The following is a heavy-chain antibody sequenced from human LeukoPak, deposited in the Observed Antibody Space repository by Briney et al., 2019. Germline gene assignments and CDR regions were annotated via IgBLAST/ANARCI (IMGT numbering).Heavy chain of an antibody. CDR1: GGSISSFY. D-gene: IGHD3-22*01. CDR2: IYYSGST. J-gene: IGHJ3*02. V-gene: IGHV4-59*01. CDR3: AKVWHYHDNSGRIDAFDI. Sequence: SETLSLTCTVSGGSISSFYWSWLRQPPGKGLEWIGYIYYSGSTNHNPSLKSRVTISVDTSKNQFSLKLSSVTAADTAVYYCAKVWHYHDNSGRIDAFDIWGQGTMVTVSS.